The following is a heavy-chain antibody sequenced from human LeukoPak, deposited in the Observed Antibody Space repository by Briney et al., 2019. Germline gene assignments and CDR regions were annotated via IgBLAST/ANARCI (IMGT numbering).Heavy chain of an antibody. J-gene: IGHJ4*02. CDR1: GGTFSSYA. CDR3: AKTLDDILTGYYYYFDY. D-gene: IGHD3-9*01. CDR2: IIPIFATS. V-gene: IGHV1-69*13. Sequence: GASVTVSFKASGGTFSSYAFSWVRQAPGQGLEWMGGIIPIFATSNYAQKFQGRVTITADESSSTAYMELSSLRSEDTAVYYCAKTLDDILTGYYYYFDYWGQGTLVTVSS.